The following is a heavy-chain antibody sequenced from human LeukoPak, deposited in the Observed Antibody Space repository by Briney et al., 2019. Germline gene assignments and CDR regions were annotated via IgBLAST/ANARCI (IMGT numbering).Heavy chain of an antibody. CDR2: ISGSGGST. Sequence: GGSLRLSCAASGFTFSSYAMSWVRQAPGKGLEWVSAISGSGGSTYYADSVKGRFTISRDNSKNTLYLQMNSLRAEDTAVYYCAKGVSRFREFKENYWGQGTLVTVSS. V-gene: IGHV3-23*01. CDR1: GFTFSSYA. J-gene: IGHJ4*02. D-gene: IGHD3-10*02. CDR3: AKGVSRFREFKENY.